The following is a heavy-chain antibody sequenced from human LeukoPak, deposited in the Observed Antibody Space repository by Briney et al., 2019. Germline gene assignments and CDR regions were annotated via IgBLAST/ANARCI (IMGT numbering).Heavy chain of an antibody. Sequence: GGSLRLSCAASGFTFSSYSMNWVRQAPGKGLEWVSSISSSSYIYYADSVKGRFTISRDNAKNSLYLQMNSLRAEDTAVYYCASVGYYYDSSGYLRPDYWGQGTLVTVSS. J-gene: IGHJ4*02. CDR1: GFTFSSYS. CDR2: ISSSSYI. V-gene: IGHV3-21*01. CDR3: ASVGYYYDSSGYLRPDY. D-gene: IGHD3-22*01.